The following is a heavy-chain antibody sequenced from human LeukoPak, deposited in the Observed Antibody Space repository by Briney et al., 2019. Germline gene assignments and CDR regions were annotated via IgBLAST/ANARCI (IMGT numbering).Heavy chain of an antibody. J-gene: IGHJ4*02. CDR1: GYTFTGYY. CDR3: ARGGTQLPTLVNFDY. Sequence: GASVKVSCKASGYTFTGYYMHWVRQAPGQGLEWMGWINPNSGGTNYAQKFQGRVTMTRDTSISTAYMELSRLRSDDTAVYYCARGGTQLPTLVNFDYWGQGTLVTVSS. V-gene: IGHV1-2*02. CDR2: INPNSGGT. D-gene: IGHD6-6*01.